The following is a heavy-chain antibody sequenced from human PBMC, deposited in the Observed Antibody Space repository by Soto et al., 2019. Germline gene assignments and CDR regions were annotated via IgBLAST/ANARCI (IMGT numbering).Heavy chain of an antibody. J-gene: IGHJ4*02. V-gene: IGHV1-58*01. CDR1: GFTFTSSA. CDR2: IVVGSGNT. CDR3: AAVQFDYGDYGVYFDY. D-gene: IGHD4-17*01. Sequence: SVKVSCKASGFTFTSSAVQWVRQARGQRLEWIGWIVVGSGNTNYAQKFQERVTITRDMSTSTAYMELSSLRSEDTAVYYCAAVQFDYGDYGVYFDYWGQGTLVTVSS.